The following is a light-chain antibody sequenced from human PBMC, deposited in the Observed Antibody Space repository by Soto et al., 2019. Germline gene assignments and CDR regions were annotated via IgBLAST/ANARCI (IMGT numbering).Light chain of an antibody. CDR1: TSDGADYKY. Sequence: QSALTQPASVSGSPGQSVTISCTATTSDGADYKYVSWYQHHPGKAPRLIIYEVSNRPPGVSYRFSASKTGNTASLTISELQAEDEADYYCSSYTSMHTIFFGGGTKLTVL. V-gene: IGLV2-14*01. CDR2: EVS. CDR3: SSYTSMHTIF. J-gene: IGLJ2*01.